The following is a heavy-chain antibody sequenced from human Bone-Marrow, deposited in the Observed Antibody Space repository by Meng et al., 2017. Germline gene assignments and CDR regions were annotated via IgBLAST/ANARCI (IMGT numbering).Heavy chain of an antibody. CDR1: GFAFGSYI. D-gene: IGHD6-13*01. Sequence: GESLKISCVASGFAFGSYIMTWVRQAPGKGLEYVSSMSGSGGMTYYADSVKGRFTISRDNSKNTLYLQMNSLGGDDTATYYGGKVDPITAHTSGWYGVDYWGQGTLVTVSS. CDR3: GKVDPITAHTSGWYGVDY. V-gene: IGHV3-23*01. CDR2: MSGSGGMT. J-gene: IGHJ4*02.